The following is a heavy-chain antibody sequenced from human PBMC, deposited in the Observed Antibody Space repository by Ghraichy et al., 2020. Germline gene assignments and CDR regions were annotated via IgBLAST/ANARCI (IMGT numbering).Heavy chain of an antibody. V-gene: IGHV1-46*01. CDR3: ARWAKLYCSSTSCARSLDY. Sequence: ASVKVSCKASGYTFTSYYMHWVRQAPGQGLEWMGIINPSGGSTSYAQKFQGRVTMTRDTSTSTVYMELSSLRSEDTAVYYCARWAKLYCSSTSCARSLDYWGQGTLVTVSS. CDR1: GYTFTSYY. J-gene: IGHJ4*02. CDR2: INPSGGST. D-gene: IGHD2-2*01.